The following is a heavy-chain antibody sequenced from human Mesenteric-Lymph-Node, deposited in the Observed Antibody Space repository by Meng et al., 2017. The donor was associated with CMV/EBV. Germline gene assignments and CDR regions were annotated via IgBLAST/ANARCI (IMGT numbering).Heavy chain of an antibody. V-gene: IGHV1-2*06. CDR1: GYTFTGYY. D-gene: IGHD3-3*01. Sequence: CKASGYTFTGYYMHWVRQAPGQGLEWMGRINPNSGGTNYAQKFQGRVTMTRDTSISTAYMELSRLRSDDTAVYYCAREPFRSGPVDYWGQGTLVTVSS. CDR2: INPNSGGT. CDR3: AREPFRSGPVDY. J-gene: IGHJ4*02.